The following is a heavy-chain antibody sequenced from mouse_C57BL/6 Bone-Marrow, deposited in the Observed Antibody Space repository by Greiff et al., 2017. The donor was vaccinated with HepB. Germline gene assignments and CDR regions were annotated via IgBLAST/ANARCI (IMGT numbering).Heavy chain of an antibody. CDR2: INPSSGYT. Sequence: QVQLQHSGAELARPGASVKMSCKASGYTFTSYTMHWVKQRPGQGLEWIGYINPSSGYTKYNQKFKDKATLTADKSSSTAYMQLSSLTSEDSAVYYCAVDSSGYFDYWGQGTTLTVSS. CDR1: GYTFTSYT. D-gene: IGHD3-2*02. V-gene: IGHV1-4*01. CDR3: AVDSSGYFDY. J-gene: IGHJ2*01.